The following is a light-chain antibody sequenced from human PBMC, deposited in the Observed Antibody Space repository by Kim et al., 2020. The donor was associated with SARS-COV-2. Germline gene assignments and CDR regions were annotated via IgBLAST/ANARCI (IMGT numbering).Light chain of an antibody. CDR2: AAS. J-gene: IGKJ4*01. Sequence: ASVGDRVTITCRASQGISSYLAWYQQKPGKAPKLLIYAASTLQSGVPSRFSGSGSGTECTLTISSLQPEDFATYYCQQLNSYPLTFGGGTKVDIK. V-gene: IGKV1-9*01. CDR3: QQLNSYPLT. CDR1: QGISSY.